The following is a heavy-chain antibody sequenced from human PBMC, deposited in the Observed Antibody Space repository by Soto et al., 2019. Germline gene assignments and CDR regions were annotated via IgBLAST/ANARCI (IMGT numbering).Heavy chain of an antibody. J-gene: IGHJ3*02. D-gene: IGHD3-9*01. CDR1: GFSLSTSGVG. CDR3: AVYFDVLVDDDFDI. V-gene: IGHV2-5*02. CDR2: IYWDDDK. Sequence: QITLKESGPPLVKPTQTLTLTCTFSGFSLSTSGVGVGWIRQPPGKALEWLALIYWDDDKRYSTSLKSRLTTAQITSKIQVVLTIANMVPVDTATYYSAVYFDVLVDDDFDICGQGTMVTGSS.